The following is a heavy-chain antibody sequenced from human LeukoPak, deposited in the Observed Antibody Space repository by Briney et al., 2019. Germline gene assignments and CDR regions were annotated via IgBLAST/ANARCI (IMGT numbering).Heavy chain of an antibody. V-gene: IGHV4-4*07. CDR1: GGSISSYY. CDR2: IYTSGST. Sequence: SETLSLTCTVSGGSISSYYWSWIRQPAGKGLEWIGRIYTSGSTNYNPSLKSRVTMSVDTSKNQFSLRLSSVTAADTAVYYCTREVAFSDFWSGSLYSYYYYGMDVWGQGTTVTVSS. J-gene: IGHJ6*02. CDR3: TREVAFSDFWSGSLYSYYYYGMDV. D-gene: IGHD3-3*01.